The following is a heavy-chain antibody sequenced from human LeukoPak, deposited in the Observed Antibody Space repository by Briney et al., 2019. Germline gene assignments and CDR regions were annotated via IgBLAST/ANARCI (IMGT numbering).Heavy chain of an antibody. D-gene: IGHD2-15*01. CDR3: ARHVSTSGGFINCFDP. CDR1: GGSISSSY. CDR2: ISYSENT. Sequence: SETLSLTCTVSGGSISSSYWSWIRQPPGKGLEWIGYISYSENTNYNPSLKSRVTISVDTAKNQFSLKLSSVTAADTAVYYCARHVSTSGGFINCFDPWGQGAVVTVSS. J-gene: IGHJ5*02. V-gene: IGHV4-59*08.